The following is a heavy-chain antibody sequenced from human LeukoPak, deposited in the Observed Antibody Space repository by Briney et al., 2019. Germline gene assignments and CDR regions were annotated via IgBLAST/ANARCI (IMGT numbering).Heavy chain of an antibody. CDR3: ARDFTTGSIAVDY. CDR2: INPNSGGT. D-gene: IGHD1-1*01. Sequence: ASVKVSCKAPGYTFTGYYMHWVRQAPGQGLEWMGWINPNSGGTNYAQKFQGRVTMTRDTSISTAYMELSRLRSDDTAVYYCARDFTTGSIAVDYWGQGTLVTVSS. J-gene: IGHJ4*02. CDR1: GYTFTGYY. V-gene: IGHV1-2*02.